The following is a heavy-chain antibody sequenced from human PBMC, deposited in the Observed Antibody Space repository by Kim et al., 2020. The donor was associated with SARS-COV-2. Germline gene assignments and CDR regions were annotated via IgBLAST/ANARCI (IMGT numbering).Heavy chain of an antibody. CDR3: AGFEWGSRWVEY. J-gene: IGHJ4*01. CDR1: GGSISSSSYY. D-gene: IGHD1-26*01. CDR2: IYYSGST. V-gene: IGHV4-39*07. Sequence: SETLSLTCTVSGGSISSSSYYWGWIRQPPGKGLEWIGSIYYSGSTYYNPSLKSRVTISVDTSKNQFSLKLSSVTAADTAVHYCAGFEWGSRWVEYWGQGT.